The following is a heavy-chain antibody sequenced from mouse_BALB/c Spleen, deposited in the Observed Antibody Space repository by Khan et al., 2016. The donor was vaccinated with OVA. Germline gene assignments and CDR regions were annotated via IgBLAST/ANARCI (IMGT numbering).Heavy chain of an antibody. J-gene: IGHJ3*01. Sequence: EVQLQESGPSLVKPSQTLSLTCSVTGDSITTGYWNWIRKFPGNKLEYMGYIIYTGYTYYNPPLKSRISITRHKPNNQYYLLLNSVTDEDTATYYCARSTYRYAFVYWGQGTLVTVSA. V-gene: IGHV3-8*02. CDR1: GDSITTGY. CDR2: IIYTGYT. CDR3: ARSTYRYAFVY. D-gene: IGHD2-14*01.